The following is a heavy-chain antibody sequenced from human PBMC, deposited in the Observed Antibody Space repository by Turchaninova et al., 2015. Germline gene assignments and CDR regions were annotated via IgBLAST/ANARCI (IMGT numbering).Heavy chain of an antibody. J-gene: IGHJ4*02. V-gene: IGHV1-46*01. CDR2: SNPSDSTK. D-gene: IGHD4/OR15-4a*01. CDR3: AREANSVDY. Sequence: QVQLVQSGSEVKRPGASVKVSCNASGYTFTSYLIHWVRQAPGQGLGWMGISNPSDSTKNYAQKVQGRVTMTRDTSTSTVYMELSSLKSEAAAVYYCAREANSVDYWGQGTLVTVSS. CDR1: GYTFTSYL.